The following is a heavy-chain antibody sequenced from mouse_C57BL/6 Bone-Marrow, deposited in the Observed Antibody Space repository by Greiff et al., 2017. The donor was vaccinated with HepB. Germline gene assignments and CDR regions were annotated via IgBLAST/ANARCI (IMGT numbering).Heavy chain of an antibody. D-gene: IGHD1-1*01. CDR2: IDPEDGET. V-gene: IGHV14-2*01. Sequence: EVQLQQSGAELVKPGASVKLSCTASGFNIKDYYMHWVKQRTEQGLEWIGRIDPEDGETKYAPKFQGKATITADTSSKTAFLQLSSLTSEDTAVYYCARSLITTVVYWYVDVWGTGTTVTVSS. J-gene: IGHJ1*03. CDR3: ARSLITTVVYWYVDV. CDR1: GFNIKDYY.